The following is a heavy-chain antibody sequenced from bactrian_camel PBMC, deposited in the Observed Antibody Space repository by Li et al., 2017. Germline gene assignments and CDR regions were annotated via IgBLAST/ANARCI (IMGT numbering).Heavy chain of an antibody. J-gene: IGHJ4*01. CDR3: AAAVFGCGLREQTYKY. CDR2: LDTDGVT. Sequence: VQLVESGGGLVQPGGSLRLSCTVSGHITSYYCVGWFRQVPGKEREGVAGLDTDGVTFYADSVKGRFTISRDNAKNTVLLQLNNLKPEDTAMYYCAAAVFGCGLREQTYKYWGQGTQVTVS. CDR1: GHITSYYC. V-gene: IGHV3S9*01.